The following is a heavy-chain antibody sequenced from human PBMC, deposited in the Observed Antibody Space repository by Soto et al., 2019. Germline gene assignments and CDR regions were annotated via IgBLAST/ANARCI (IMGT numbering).Heavy chain of an antibody. D-gene: IGHD2-21*02. CDR3: AREFRRIVLVTARDAFDI. CDR1: GYTFTSYY. J-gene: IGHJ3*02. CDR2: INPSGGST. V-gene: IGHV1-46*01. Sequence: CXSVKVSCTASGYTFTSYYMHWVRQAPGQGLEWMGIINPSGGSTSYAQKFQGRVTMTRDTSTSTVYMELSSLRSEDTAVYYCAREFRRIVLVTARDAFDIWGQGTMVTVSS.